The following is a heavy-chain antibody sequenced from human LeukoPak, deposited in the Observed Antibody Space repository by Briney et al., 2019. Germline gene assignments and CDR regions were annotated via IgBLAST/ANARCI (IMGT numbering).Heavy chain of an antibody. V-gene: IGHV4-4*07. CDR2: IYSSGST. J-gene: IGHJ4*02. Sequence: SETLSLTCTVSGGSISSYYWSWIRQPAGKGLEWTGRIYSSGSTNYSPSLKGRVTMSVDTSKNQFSLKMSSMTAADTAMYYCARRGDYGGGHDYWGQGTLVTVSS. CDR3: ARRGDYGGGHDY. CDR1: GGSISSYY. D-gene: IGHD4/OR15-4a*01.